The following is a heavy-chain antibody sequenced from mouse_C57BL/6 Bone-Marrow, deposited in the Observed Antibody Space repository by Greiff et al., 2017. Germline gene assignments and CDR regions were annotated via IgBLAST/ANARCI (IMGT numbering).Heavy chain of an antibody. D-gene: IGHD1-1*01. Sequence: EVQLQESGPGLVKPSQSLSLTCSVTGYSITSGYYWNWIRQFPGNKLEWMGYISYDGSNNYNPSLKNRISITRDTSKNQFFLKLNSVTTEDTATYYCARERERYYFDYWGQGTTLTVSS. V-gene: IGHV3-6*01. CDR1: GYSITSGYY. CDR2: ISYDGSN. J-gene: IGHJ2*01. CDR3: ARERERYYFDY.